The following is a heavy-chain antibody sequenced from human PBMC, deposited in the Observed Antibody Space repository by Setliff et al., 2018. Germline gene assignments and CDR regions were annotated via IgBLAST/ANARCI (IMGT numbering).Heavy chain of an antibody. Sequence: SVKVSCKASGGTFSSYAISWVRQAPGQGLEWMGGIIPILGIANYAQKFQGRVTITADKSTSTAYMELSSVTAADTAVYYCARVGDIKERAFDIWGQGTMVTVSS. J-gene: IGHJ3*02. CDR2: IIPILGIA. CDR1: GGTFSSYA. CDR3: ARVGDIKERAFDI. D-gene: IGHD3-10*01. V-gene: IGHV1-69*10.